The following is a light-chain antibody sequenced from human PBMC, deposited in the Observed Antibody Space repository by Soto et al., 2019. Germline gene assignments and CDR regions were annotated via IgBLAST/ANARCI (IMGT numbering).Light chain of an antibody. V-gene: IGLV2-23*01. CDR1: SSDVGSYNL. CDR3: CSYAGSRDVV. J-gene: IGLJ2*01. Sequence: QSALTQPASVSGSPGQSITISCTGTSSDVGSYNLVSWYQQHPGKAPKLMIYEGSKLPSGVSNRFYGSKSGNTASLTLSGLQAEDEADYYCCSYAGSRDVVFGGGTKLTVL. CDR2: EGS.